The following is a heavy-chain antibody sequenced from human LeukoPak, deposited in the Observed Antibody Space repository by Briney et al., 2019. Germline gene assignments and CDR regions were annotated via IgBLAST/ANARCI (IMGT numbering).Heavy chain of an antibody. CDR2: INHSGST. J-gene: IGHJ5*02. CDR1: GGSFSGYY. CDR3: ARFSGGSGWYWNNWFDP. V-gene: IGHV4-34*01. Sequence: KSSETLSLTCAVYGGSFSGYYWSWIRQPPGKGLEWIGEINHSGSTNYNPSLKSRVTISVDTSKNQFSLKLSSVTAADTAVYYCARFSGGSGWYWNNWFDPWGQGTLVTVSS. D-gene: IGHD6-19*01.